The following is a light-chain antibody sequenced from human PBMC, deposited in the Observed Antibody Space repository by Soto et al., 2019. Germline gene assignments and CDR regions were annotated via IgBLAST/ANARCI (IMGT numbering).Light chain of an antibody. Sequence: QSVLTQPPSASGTPGQRVTISCSGSYSNIGSNVVNWYRQLPGTAPKLLIYTTDQRPSGVPDRFSGSKSGTSASLAISGLRSEDEADYYCAAWDDSLDGPVFGGGTKLTVL. CDR2: TTD. CDR3: AAWDDSLDGPV. CDR1: YSNIGSNV. J-gene: IGLJ3*02. V-gene: IGLV1-44*01.